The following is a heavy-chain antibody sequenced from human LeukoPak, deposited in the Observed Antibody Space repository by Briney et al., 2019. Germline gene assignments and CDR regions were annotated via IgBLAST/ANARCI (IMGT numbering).Heavy chain of an antibody. J-gene: IGHJ4*02. Sequence: PSETLSLTCTVSGGSISSYYWSWIRQPPGKGLEWIGYIYYSGSTNYNPSLKSRVTISVDTSKNQFSLKLSSVTAADTAVYYCARGDYYDSSALDYWGQGTLVTVSS. CDR1: GGSISSYY. CDR2: IYYSGST. D-gene: IGHD3-22*01. CDR3: ARGDYYDSSALDY. V-gene: IGHV4-59*01.